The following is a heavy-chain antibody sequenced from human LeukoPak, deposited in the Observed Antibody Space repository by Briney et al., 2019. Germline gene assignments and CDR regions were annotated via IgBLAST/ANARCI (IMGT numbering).Heavy chain of an antibody. CDR2: INHSGST. D-gene: IGHD2-15*01. CDR3: ARDRLSLHCSGGSCPGSWFDP. Sequence: SETLSLTCAVYGGSFSGYYWSWIRQPPGKGLEWNGEINHSGSTNYNPSLKSRVTISVDTSKNQFSLKLSSVTAADTAVYYCARDRLSLHCSGGSCPGSWFDPWGQGTLVTVSS. CDR1: GGSFSGYY. J-gene: IGHJ5*02. V-gene: IGHV4-34*01.